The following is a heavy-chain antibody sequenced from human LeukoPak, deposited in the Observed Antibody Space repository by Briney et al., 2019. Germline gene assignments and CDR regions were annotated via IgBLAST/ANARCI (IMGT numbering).Heavy chain of an antibody. J-gene: IGHJ4*02. CDR1: GYSISSGYY. Sequence: SETLSLTCTVSGYSISSGYYWGWIRQPPGKGLEWIGSIYYSGSTYYNPSLKSRVTISVDTSKNQFSLKLSSVTAADTAVYYCARSYNWNFIDYWGQGTLVTVSS. D-gene: IGHD1-7*01. V-gene: IGHV4-38-2*02. CDR2: IYYSGST. CDR3: ARSYNWNFIDY.